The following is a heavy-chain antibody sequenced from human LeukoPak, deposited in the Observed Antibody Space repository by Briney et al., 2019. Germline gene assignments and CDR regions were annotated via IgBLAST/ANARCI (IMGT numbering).Heavy chain of an antibody. J-gene: IGHJ4*02. D-gene: IGHD3-22*01. V-gene: IGHV4-61*02. CDR3: ARDDDYYDSSGYYYSDY. Sequence: SQTLSLTCTVSGGPISSGSYYWSWIRQPAGKGLEWIGRIYTSGSTNYNPSLKSRVTISVDTSKNQFSLKLSSVTAADTAVYYCARDDDYYDSSGYYYSDYWGQGTLVTVSS. CDR1: GGPISSGSYY. CDR2: IYTSGST.